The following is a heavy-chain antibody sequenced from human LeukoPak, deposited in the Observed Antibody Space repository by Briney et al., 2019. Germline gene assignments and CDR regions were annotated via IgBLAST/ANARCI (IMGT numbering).Heavy chain of an antibody. CDR1: GGSISSISYY. V-gene: IGHV4-39*07. D-gene: IGHD2-15*01. CDR2: IYYSGST. Sequence: SETPSLTCTVSGGSISSISYYWGWIRQPPGKGLEWIGSIYYSGSTYYNPSLKSRVTISVDTSKNQFSLKLSSVTAADTAVYYCARVVVVAATESDDYYFDFWGQGTLVTVSS. J-gene: IGHJ4*02. CDR3: ARVVVVAATESDDYYFDF.